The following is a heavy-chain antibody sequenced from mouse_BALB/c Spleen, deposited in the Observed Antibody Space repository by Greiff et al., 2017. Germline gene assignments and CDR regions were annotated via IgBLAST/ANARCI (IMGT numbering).Heavy chain of an antibody. Sequence: VQLQQSGAELVRPGSSVKISCKASGYAFSSYWMNWVKQRPGQGLEWIGQIYPGDGDTNYNGKFKGKATLTADKSSSTAYMQLSSLTSEDSAVYFCARDYYHYAMDYWGQGTSVTVSS. CDR1: GYAFSSYW. CDR2: IYPGDGDT. J-gene: IGHJ4*01. D-gene: IGHD2-1*01. V-gene: IGHV1-80*01. CDR3: ARDYYHYAMDY.